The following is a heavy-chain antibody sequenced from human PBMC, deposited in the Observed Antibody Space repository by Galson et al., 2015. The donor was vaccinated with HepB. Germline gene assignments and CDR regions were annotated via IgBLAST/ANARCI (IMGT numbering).Heavy chain of an antibody. CDR2: ISSSSSYI. Sequence: SLRLSCAASGFTFSSYSMNWVRQAPGKGLEWVSSISSSSSYIYYADSVKGRFTISRDNAKNSLYLQMNSLRAEDTAVYYCARDELWIQLPFDIWGQGTMVTVSS. V-gene: IGHV3-21*01. J-gene: IGHJ3*02. CDR1: GFTFSSYS. CDR3: ARDELWIQLPFDI. D-gene: IGHD5-18*01.